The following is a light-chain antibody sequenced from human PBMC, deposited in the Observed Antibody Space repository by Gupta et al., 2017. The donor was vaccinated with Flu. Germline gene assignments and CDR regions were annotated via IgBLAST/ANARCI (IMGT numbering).Light chain of an antibody. CDR1: NIGRKT. J-gene: IGLJ3*02. CDR3: QVWDDTTDLPM. V-gene: IGLV3-21*02. CDR2: DDS. Sequence: SYVLTQPPSVSVAPGQTARITCGGNNIGRKTVNWYQQRPGQAPVMVVYDDSDRPPGIPARFSGSNSGNTATLIINRVEAGDEADYYCQVWDDTTDLPMFGGGAKLTVL.